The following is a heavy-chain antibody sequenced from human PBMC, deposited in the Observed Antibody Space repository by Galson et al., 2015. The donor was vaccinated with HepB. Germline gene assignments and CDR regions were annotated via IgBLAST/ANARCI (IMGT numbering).Heavy chain of an antibody. D-gene: IGHD3-10*01. CDR3: ARSFLVRGVIPYY. V-gene: IGHV3-33*01. CDR1: GFTFSSYG. CDR2: IWYDGSNK. J-gene: IGHJ4*02. Sequence: SLRLSCAASGFTFSSYGMHWVRQAPGKGLEWVAVIWYDGSNKYYADSVKGRFTISRDNSKNTLYLQMNSLRAEDTAVYYCARSFLVRGVIPYYWGQGTLVTVSS.